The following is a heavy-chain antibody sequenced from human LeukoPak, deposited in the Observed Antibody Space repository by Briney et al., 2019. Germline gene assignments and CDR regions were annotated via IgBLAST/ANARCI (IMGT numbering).Heavy chain of an antibody. D-gene: IGHD4-23*01. CDR2: IYTCGST. V-gene: IGHV4-4*07. CDR3: SRDVSDYGGNYYYYYYMDV. J-gene: IGHJ6*03. CDR1: GGSISSYY. Sequence: SETLSLTCTVSGGSISSYYWSWIRQPAGKGLEWIGRIYTCGSTNYNPSLKSRVTMSVDTSKNQFSLKLSSVTAADTAVYYCSRDVSDYGGNYYYYYYMDVWGKGTTVTVSS.